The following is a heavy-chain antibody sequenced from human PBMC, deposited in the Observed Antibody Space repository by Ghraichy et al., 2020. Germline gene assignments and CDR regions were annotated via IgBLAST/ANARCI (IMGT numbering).Heavy chain of an antibody. V-gene: IGHV1-69*13. CDR2: IIPIFGTA. J-gene: IGHJ6*02. Sequence: SVKVSCKASGGTFSSYAISWVRQAPGQGLEWMGGIIPIFGTANYAQKFQGRVTITADESTSTAYMELSSLRSEDTAVYYCARPQRMVWWHPPGYYYGMDVWGQGTTVTVSS. CDR3: ARPQRMVWWHPPGYYYGMDV. CDR1: GGTFSSYA. D-gene: IGHD1-26*01.